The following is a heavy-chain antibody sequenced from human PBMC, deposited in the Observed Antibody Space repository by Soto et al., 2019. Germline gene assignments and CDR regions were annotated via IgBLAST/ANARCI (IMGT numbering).Heavy chain of an antibody. CDR2: ISAYNDNT. V-gene: IGHV1-18*04. Sequence: ASVKVSCKASGYAFTSFGITWVRHAPGQGLEWMGWISAYNDNTNYAQKFQDRVTMTTDTSTSTAYMELRSLRSDDTAVYYCVRENWNYDYYYGMDVWGQGXTVTVSS. D-gene: IGHD1-1*01. CDR1: GYAFTSFG. J-gene: IGHJ6*02. CDR3: VRENWNYDYYYGMDV.